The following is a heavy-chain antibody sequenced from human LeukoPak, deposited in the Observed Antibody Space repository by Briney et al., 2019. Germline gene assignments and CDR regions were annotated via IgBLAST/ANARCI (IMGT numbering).Heavy chain of an antibody. Sequence: SETLSLTRTVSGGSLSSYYWSWIRQPPRKGLECVGCIYYSRTTNYNPSHQRRVTISVDTSKNQFSLKLSSVTAADTAVYYCARDRYCGGDCTPGAFDIWGQGTMVTVSS. CDR2: IYYSRTT. CDR3: ARDRYCGGDCTPGAFDI. D-gene: IGHD2-21*02. V-gene: IGHV4-59*01. CDR1: GGSLSSYY. J-gene: IGHJ3*02.